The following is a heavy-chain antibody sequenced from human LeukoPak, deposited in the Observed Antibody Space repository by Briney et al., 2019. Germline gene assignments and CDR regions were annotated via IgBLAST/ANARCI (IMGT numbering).Heavy chain of an antibody. CDR2: IGTAGDT. Sequence: GGSLRLSCAASGFTFSSHDMHWVRQATGKGLEWVTTIGTAGDTYYPGSVKGRFTISRENAKNSLYLQMNILKAGDTAVYYCARGGPGYYLDYWGQGTLVTVSP. CDR1: GFTFSSHD. V-gene: IGHV3-13*01. J-gene: IGHJ4*02. CDR3: ARGGPGYYLDY.